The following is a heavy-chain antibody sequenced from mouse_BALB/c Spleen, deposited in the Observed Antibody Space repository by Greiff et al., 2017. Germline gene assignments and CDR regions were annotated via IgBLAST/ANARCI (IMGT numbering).Heavy chain of an antibody. V-gene: IGHV1-14*01. CDR2: ISPYNDGT. J-gene: IGHJ1*01. CDR3: ARPYRYERCFDV. Sequence: VQLKESGPELVKPGASVKMSCKASGYTFTSYVMHWVKQKPGKGLEWIGYISPYNDGTKYNEKFKGKATLTVDKSSSTAYMELGRLTSEDSAVYYCARPYRYERCFDVWGEGTTVTVSS. CDR1: GYTFTSYV. D-gene: IGHD2-14*01.